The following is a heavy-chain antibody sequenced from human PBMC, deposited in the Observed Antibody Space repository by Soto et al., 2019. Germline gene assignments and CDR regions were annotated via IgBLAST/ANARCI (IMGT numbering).Heavy chain of an antibody. J-gene: IGHJ6*02. D-gene: IGHD3-10*01. V-gene: IGHV4-59*08. Sequence: SETLSLTCTVSAGSLSPNYWSWIRQPPGKGLEWIGYIYYAGTTTYNPSLQSRVSISVDTSKNQFSLKLSSVTAADTAVYYCERRRGAYYYGSMDVWGQGTTVTVSS. CDR3: ERRRGAYYYGSMDV. CDR2: IYYAGTT. CDR1: AGSLSPNY.